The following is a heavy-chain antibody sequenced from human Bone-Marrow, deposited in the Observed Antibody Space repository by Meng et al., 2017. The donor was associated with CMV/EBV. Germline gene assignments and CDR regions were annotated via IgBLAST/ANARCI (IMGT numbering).Heavy chain of an antibody. Sequence: ASVKVSCKASGYTFTGYYMHWVRQAPGQGLEWMGWINPNSGGTNYAQKFQGRVTMTRDTSISTAYMELSRLRSDDTAVYYCARPLESVGSGSSWFDPWGQGNLVTVSS. V-gene: IGHV1-2*02. CDR2: INPNSGGT. D-gene: IGHD3-10*01. CDR3: ARPLESVGSGSSWFDP. J-gene: IGHJ5*02. CDR1: GYTFTGYY.